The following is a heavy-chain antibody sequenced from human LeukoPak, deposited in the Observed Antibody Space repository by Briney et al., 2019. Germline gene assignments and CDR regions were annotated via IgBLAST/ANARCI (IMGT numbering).Heavy chain of an antibody. Sequence: SETLSLTCTVPGGSISSYYWSWIRQPPGKGLEWIGYIYYSGSTNYNPSLKSRVTISVDTSKNQFSLKLSSVTAADTAVYYCARALPYHCSGGSCPFDYWGQGTLVTVSS. V-gene: IGHV4-59*01. CDR2: IYYSGST. J-gene: IGHJ4*02. CDR1: GGSISSYY. D-gene: IGHD2-15*01. CDR3: ARALPYHCSGGSCPFDY.